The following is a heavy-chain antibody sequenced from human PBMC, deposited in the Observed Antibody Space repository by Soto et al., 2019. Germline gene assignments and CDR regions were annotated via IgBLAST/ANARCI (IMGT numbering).Heavy chain of an antibody. CDR3: ARVTSVMLTGDSYYFDY. Sequence: QVQLQESGPGLVKPSGTLSLTCAVSSGSISSSNWWSWVRQPPGKGLEWIGEIYHSGSTNYNPSLKSRVAIYVDKSKTQFSLKLSSVTAADTAVYYCARVTSVMLTGDSYYFDYWGQGTLVTVSS. V-gene: IGHV4-4*02. J-gene: IGHJ4*02. CDR1: SGSISSSNW. D-gene: IGHD3-9*01. CDR2: IYHSGST.